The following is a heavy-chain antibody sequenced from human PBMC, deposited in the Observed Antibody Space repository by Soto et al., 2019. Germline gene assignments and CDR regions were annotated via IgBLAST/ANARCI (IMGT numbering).Heavy chain of an antibody. V-gene: IGHV6-1*01. CDR3: ARGLSRLDAFDI. J-gene: IGHJ3*02. Sequence: SQTLSLTCGISGDSVSTISATWNWIRQSPSRGLEWLGRTYYRSKWYNDSAASVTSRITISPDTSKNQFSLQLNSVTPDDTAVYYCARGLSRLDAFDIWGQGTMVTVSS. CDR1: GDSVSTISAT. D-gene: IGHD2-21*01. CDR2: TYYRSKWYN.